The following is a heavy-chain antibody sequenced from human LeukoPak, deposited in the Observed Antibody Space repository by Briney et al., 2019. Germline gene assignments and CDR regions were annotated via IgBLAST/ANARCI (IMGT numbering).Heavy chain of an antibody. CDR3: ARGPRDFWSGYYFDY. V-gene: IGHV3-30*04. Sequence: GGSLRLSCAASGFTFSSYAMHWVRQAPGKGLEWVAVISYDGSNKYYADSVKGRFTISRDNSKNTLYLQMNSLRAEDTAVYYCARGPRDFWSGYYFDYWGQGALVTVSS. J-gene: IGHJ4*02. CDR2: ISYDGSNK. CDR1: GFTFSSYA. D-gene: IGHD3-3*01.